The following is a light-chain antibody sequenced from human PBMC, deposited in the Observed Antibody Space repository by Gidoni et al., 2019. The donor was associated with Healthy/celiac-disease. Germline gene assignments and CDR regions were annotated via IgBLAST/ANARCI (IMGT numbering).Light chain of an antibody. J-gene: IGLJ3*02. CDR1: SSNIGAGYD. CDR3: QSYDSSLSGSV. CDR2: GNS. V-gene: IGLV1-40*01. Sequence: QSVLTQPPSVSGAPGKRVTISCTGRSSNIGAGYDVPWYQQLPGTAPQLLSYGNSNRPSWVPDRFSGSKSGTSASLAITGLQADDEADYYFQSYDSSLSGSVFGGGTKLTVL.